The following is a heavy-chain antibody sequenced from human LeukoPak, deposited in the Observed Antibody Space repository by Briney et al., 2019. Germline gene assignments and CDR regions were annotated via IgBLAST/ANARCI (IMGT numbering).Heavy chain of an antibody. CDR1: GFTFSSYS. V-gene: IGHV3-21*01. Sequence: GGSLRLSCAASGFTFSSYSMNWVRQAPGKGLEWVSSISSSSSYIYYADSVKGRFTISRDNAKNSLYLQMNSLRAEDTAVYYCARVPGDYGGNGGDYWGQGTLVTVSS. D-gene: IGHD4-23*01. CDR3: ARVPGDYGGNGGDY. J-gene: IGHJ4*02. CDR2: ISSSSSYI.